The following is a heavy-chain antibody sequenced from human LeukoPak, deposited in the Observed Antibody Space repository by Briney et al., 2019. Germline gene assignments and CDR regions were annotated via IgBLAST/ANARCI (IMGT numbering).Heavy chain of an antibody. D-gene: IGHD1-26*01. CDR3: ARDTSEWEPQLDY. J-gene: IGHJ4*02. CDR1: GFNFSTYE. Sequence: AGGSLRLSCAASGFNFSTYEMNWVRQAPGKGLEWISYISSSSSYIYYADSVKGRFTISRDNAKNSLYLQMNSLRAEDTAVYYCARDTSEWEPQLDYWGQGTLVTVSS. CDR2: ISSSSSYI. V-gene: IGHV3-21*05.